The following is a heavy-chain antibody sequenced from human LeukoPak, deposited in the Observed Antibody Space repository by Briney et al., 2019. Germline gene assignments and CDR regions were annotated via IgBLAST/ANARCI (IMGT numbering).Heavy chain of an antibody. D-gene: IGHD5-24*01. CDR3: AKVGEMATTTYYFDY. CDR1: GFTFSSYG. J-gene: IGHJ4*02. CDR2: ISYDGSNK. V-gene: IGHV3-30*18. Sequence: GGSLRLSCAASGFTFSSYGMHRVRQAPGKGLEWVAVISYDGSNKYYADSVKGRFTISRDNSKNTLYLQMNSLRAEDTAVYYCAKVGEMATTTYYFDYWGQGTLVTVSS.